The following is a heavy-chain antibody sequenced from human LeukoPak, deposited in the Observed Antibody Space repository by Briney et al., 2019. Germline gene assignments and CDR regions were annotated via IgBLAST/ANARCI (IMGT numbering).Heavy chain of an antibody. V-gene: IGHV1-18*01. Sequence: ASVKVSCKASGYIFTGYGFTWVRQAPGQGLEWMGWISAYSDNANHAQHLQGRVTMTTDTSTSTAYMELRSLRSDDTAVYYCARTTAWARTKFDYWGQGTLVTVSS. CDR1: GYIFTGYG. D-gene: IGHD1-14*01. CDR2: ISAYSDNA. J-gene: IGHJ4*02. CDR3: ARTTAWARTKFDY.